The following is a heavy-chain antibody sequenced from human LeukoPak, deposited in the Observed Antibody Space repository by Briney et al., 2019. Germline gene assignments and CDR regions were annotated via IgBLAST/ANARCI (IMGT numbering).Heavy chain of an antibody. D-gene: IGHD5-18*01. CDR2: FDREDGET. J-gene: IGHJ4*02. CDR1: GYTLTEIS. CDR3: ATVGYSYGAFDY. V-gene: IGHV1-24*01. Sequence: ALVKVSCKVSGYTLTEISLHWVRQAPGKGLEGMGGFDREDGETMYAQKFQGRVTMTEDTSTDTAFMELSSLRSEDTAVYYCATVGYSYGAFDYWGQGTLVIVSS.